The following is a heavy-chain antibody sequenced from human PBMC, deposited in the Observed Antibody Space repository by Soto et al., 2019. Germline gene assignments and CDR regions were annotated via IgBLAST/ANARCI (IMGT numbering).Heavy chain of an antibody. CDR2: INHSGST. V-gene: IGHV4-34*01. CDR1: GGSFSGYY. J-gene: IGHJ4*02. Sequence: SETLSLTCAVYGGSFSGYYWSWIRQPPGKGLEWIGEINHSGSTNYNPSLKSRVTISVDTSKNQFSLKLSSVTAADTAVYYCASAGSPGRGAARAPLDYWGQGTLVTVSS. CDR3: ASAGSPGRGAARAPLDY. D-gene: IGHD6-6*01.